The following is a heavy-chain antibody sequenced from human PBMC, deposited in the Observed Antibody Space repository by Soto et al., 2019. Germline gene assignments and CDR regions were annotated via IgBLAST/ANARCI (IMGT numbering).Heavy chain of an antibody. J-gene: IGHJ6*02. CDR2: INSGGST. Sequence: EVQLVESGGGLIQPGGSLRLSCAASGFTVSSNYMSWVRQAPGKGLEWVSLINSGGSTYYADSVKGRFTISRDNSKNTLYLQMNSLRAEDTAVYYCAREGSSGYYYYYAMDVWGQGTTVTVSS. CDR1: GFTVSSNY. CDR3: AREGSSGYYYYYAMDV. D-gene: IGHD6-19*01. V-gene: IGHV3-53*01.